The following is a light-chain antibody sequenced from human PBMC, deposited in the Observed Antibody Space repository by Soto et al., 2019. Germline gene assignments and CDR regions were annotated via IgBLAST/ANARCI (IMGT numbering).Light chain of an antibody. Sequence: QSALTQPPSASGSPGQSVTISCTGTSSDVGGYNYVSWYQQHPGKAPKLMIYEVSKRPSGVPDRFSGSKSGNKASLTVSGLQAEDEADYYCSSYAGSNNLLFGGGTKLTVL. CDR3: SSYAGSNNLL. J-gene: IGLJ2*01. CDR2: EVS. V-gene: IGLV2-8*01. CDR1: SSDVGGYNY.